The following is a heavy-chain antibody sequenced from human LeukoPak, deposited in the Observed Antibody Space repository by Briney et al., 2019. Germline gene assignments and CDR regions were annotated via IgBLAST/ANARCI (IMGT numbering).Heavy chain of an antibody. CDR1: GDSFSSNSAA. CDR3: ARDIGTVWIDY. CDR2: TYYRSKLYN. V-gene: IGHV6-1*01. D-gene: IGHD3-16*01. J-gene: IGHJ4*02. Sequence: SQTLSLTCALSGDSFSSNSAAWHWLRQSPSRGLEWLGSTYYRSKLYNDYAVYVKSQITINPDTSKNHFSLQLNSVTPEDTAVYYCARDIGTVWIDYWGQGTLVTVSS.